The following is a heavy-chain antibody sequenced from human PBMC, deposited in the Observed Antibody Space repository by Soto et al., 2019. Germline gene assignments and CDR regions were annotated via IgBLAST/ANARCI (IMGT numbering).Heavy chain of an antibody. CDR1: GFTFRSYE. CDR3: VRDGGSDVWDS. D-gene: IGHD5-12*01. Sequence: GQLLESGGGLVQPGGSLRLSCAASGFTFRSYEMNWVRQTPGKGLEWVSYISGSGGAMYYADSVKGRFTISRDNAKNSLYLQMSSLRAEDTAVYYCVRDGGSDVWDSWGQGTLVTVSS. CDR2: ISGSGGAM. J-gene: IGHJ4*02. V-gene: IGHV3-48*03.